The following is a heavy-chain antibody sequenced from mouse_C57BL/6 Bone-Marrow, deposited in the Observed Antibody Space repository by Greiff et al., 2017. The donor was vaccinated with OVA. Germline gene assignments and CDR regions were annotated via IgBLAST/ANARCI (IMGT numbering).Heavy chain of an antibody. J-gene: IGHJ4*01. V-gene: IGHV1-64*01. CDR3: ARRWLRRGNYYARDY. CDR1: GYTFTSYW. D-gene: IGHD2-2*01. Sequence: VQLQQPGAELVKPGASVKLSCKASGYTFTSYWMHWVKQRPGQGLEWIGMIHPNSGSTNYNEKFKSKATLTVDKSSSTAYMQLSSLTSEDSAVYYCARRWLRRGNYYARDYWGQGTSVTVSS. CDR2: IHPNSGST.